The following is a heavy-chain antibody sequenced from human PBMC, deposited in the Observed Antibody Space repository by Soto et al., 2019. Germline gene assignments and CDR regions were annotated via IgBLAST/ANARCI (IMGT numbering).Heavy chain of an antibody. J-gene: IGHJ5*02. CDR3: ARTVVVVAASWFDP. CDR1: GGSFSGYY. CDR2: INHSGST. D-gene: IGHD2-15*01. V-gene: IGHV4-34*01. Sequence: KPSETLSLTCAVYGGSFSGYYWSWIRQPPGKGLEWIGEINHSGSTNYNPSLKSRVTISVDTSKNQFSLKLSSVTAADTAVYYCARTVVVVAASWFDPWGQGTLVTVSS.